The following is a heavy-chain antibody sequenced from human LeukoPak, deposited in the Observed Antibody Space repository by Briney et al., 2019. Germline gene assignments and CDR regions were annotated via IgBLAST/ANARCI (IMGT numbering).Heavy chain of an antibody. Sequence: PGGSLRLSCAASGFSVSDNYMTWVRHAPGKGLEWVSLIYSGGSTYYADALQGRFTISRDNSKNTLYLQMNSLRAEDTAVYYCARDSSGSYNPNNDDYWGQGTLVTVSS. V-gene: IGHV3-66*02. D-gene: IGHD1-26*01. J-gene: IGHJ4*02. CDR3: ARDSSGSYNPNNDDY. CDR2: IYSGGST. CDR1: GFSVSDNY.